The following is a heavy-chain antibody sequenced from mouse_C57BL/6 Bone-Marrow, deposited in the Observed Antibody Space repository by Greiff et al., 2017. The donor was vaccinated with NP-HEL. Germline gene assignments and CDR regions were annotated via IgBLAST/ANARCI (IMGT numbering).Heavy chain of an antibody. J-gene: IGHJ3*01. CDR1: GYSITSGYY. V-gene: IGHV3-6*01. CDR2: ISYDGSN. Sequence: EVQLVESGPGLVKPSQSLSLTCSVTGYSITSGYYWNWIRQFPGNKLEWMGYISYDGSNNYNPSLKNRISITRDTSKNQFFLKLNSVTTEDTATYYCARHYGSPWFAYWGQGTLVTVSA. CDR3: ARHYGSPWFAY. D-gene: IGHD1-1*01.